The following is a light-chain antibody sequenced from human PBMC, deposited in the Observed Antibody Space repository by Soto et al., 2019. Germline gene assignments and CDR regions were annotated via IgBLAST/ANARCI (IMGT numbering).Light chain of an antibody. CDR3: SSYTTSSTVV. CDR2: DVS. CDR1: SSDDGGYNY. V-gene: IGLV2-14*01. J-gene: IGLJ2*01. Sequence: QSALTQPASVSGSPGQSITISCTGTSSDDGGYNYVSWYQQHPGKAPKLTIYDVSNRPSGVSNRFSGSKSGNTASLTISGLQADDEADYFCSSYTTSSTVVFGGGTKLTVL.